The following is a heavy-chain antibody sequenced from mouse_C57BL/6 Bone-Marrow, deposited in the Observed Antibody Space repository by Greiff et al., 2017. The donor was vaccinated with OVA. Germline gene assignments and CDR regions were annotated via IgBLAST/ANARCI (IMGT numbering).Heavy chain of an antibody. CDR2: ISYDGSN. Sequence: ESGPGLVKPSQSLSLTCSVTGYSITSGYYWNWIRQFPGNKLEWMGYISYDGSNNYNPSLKNRISITRDTSKNQFFLKLNSVTTEDTATYYCAREGITTVVAPFDYWGQGTTLTVSS. D-gene: IGHD1-1*01. CDR1: GYSITSGYY. J-gene: IGHJ2*01. V-gene: IGHV3-6*01. CDR3: AREGITTVVAPFDY.